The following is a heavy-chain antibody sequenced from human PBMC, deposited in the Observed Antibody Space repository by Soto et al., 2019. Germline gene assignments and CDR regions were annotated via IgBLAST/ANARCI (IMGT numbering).Heavy chain of an antibody. J-gene: IGHJ4*02. D-gene: IGHD3-22*01. CDR2: ISGSDGST. CDR3: AKDNYYD. V-gene: IGHV3-23*01. Sequence: EVQLLQSEGNLVQPGGSLRLSCTASGFTLSNYGMNWVRQAPGKGLEWVSGISGSDGSTYYADSVKGRFTISRDNSKNTLYLQMNTLRAEDTAVYYCAKDNYYDWGQGTLVTVSS. CDR1: GFTLSNYG.